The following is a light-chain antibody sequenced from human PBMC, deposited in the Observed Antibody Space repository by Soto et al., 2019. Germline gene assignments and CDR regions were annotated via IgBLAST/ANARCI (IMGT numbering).Light chain of an antibody. CDR1: SGYSTYA. CDR2: INYDGTH. CDR3: QSLGTGIQV. V-gene: IGLV4-69*01. J-gene: IGLJ3*02. Sequence: QSVLTQSPSASASLGASVKLTCTLSSGYSTYAIAWHQQQSEKGPRFLMKINYDGTHSKGDGFFDRFSGSSSGAERHLTISRLPSEDEAYYYWQSLGTGIQVFGGGTKLTVL.